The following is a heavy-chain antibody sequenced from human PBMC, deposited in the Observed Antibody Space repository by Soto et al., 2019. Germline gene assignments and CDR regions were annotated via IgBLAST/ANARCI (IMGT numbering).Heavy chain of an antibody. J-gene: IGHJ6*02. Sequence: GGSLRLSCAASGFTFSSYGMHWVRQAPGKGLEWVAVIWYEGSNKYYAESVKVRFTISRDNSKNTLYLQMNSLRAEDTAVYYCARAARYFDPALLYYYYGMDVWGQGTTVTVSS. CDR1: GFTFSSYG. CDR2: IWYEGSNK. D-gene: IGHD3-9*01. V-gene: IGHV3-33*01. CDR3: ARAARYFDPALLYYYYGMDV.